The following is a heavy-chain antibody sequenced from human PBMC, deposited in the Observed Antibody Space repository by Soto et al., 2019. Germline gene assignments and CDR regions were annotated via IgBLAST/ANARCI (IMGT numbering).Heavy chain of an antibody. D-gene: IGHD6-6*01. CDR3: ARGWDRSSPNWFGP. J-gene: IGHJ5*02. CDR2: IYHSGST. CDR1: GDSISSGGYS. V-gene: IGHV4-30-2*01. Sequence: SETLSLTCAVSGDSISSGGYSWSWIRQPPGKGLEWIGYIYHSGSTSYNPSLKSRVTISVDRSNNQFSLKLSSVTAADTAVYYCARGWDRSSPNWFGPCGQGTLVT.